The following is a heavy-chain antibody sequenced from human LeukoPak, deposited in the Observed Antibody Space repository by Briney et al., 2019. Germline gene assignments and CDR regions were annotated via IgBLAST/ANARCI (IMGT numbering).Heavy chain of an antibody. Sequence: RAGGSLRLSCAVSGFTFTSYAMSWVRQAPGKGLEWVSAISGSGGSTCYADSVKGRFTIARDNSKNTLYPQMNSLRAEDTAVYYCARAGSGVSDSEGIDYWGQGTLVTVSS. D-gene: IGHD7-27*01. CDR3: ARAGSGVSDSEGIDY. CDR2: ISGSGGST. V-gene: IGHV3-23*01. CDR1: GFTFTSYA. J-gene: IGHJ4*02.